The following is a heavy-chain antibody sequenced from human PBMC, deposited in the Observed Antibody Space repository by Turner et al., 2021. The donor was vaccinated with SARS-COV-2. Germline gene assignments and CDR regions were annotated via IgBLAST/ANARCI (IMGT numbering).Heavy chain of an antibody. D-gene: IGHD4-17*01. Sequence: EVQLLESGGGLVQPGGSLRLSCVDSGCNFGSYAMRWVRQAPGKGLEWVSAISGSGGTTYYADSVKGQFTISRDNSKNTLYLQMNSLRAEDTALYYCAKDQTVATLDYYYSMDVWGQGTTVTVSS. CDR1: GCNFGSYA. V-gene: IGHV3-23*01. J-gene: IGHJ6*02. CDR3: AKDQTVATLDYYYSMDV. CDR2: ISGSGGTT.